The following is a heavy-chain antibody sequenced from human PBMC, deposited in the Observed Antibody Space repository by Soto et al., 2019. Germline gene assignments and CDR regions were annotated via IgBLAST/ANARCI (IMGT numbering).Heavy chain of an antibody. CDR1: GGSISSGGYY. Sequence: SETLSLTCTVSGGSISSGGYYWSWIRQHPGKGLEWIGYIYYSGSTYYNPSLKSRVTISVDTSKNQFSLKLSSVTAADTAVYYCAADYGRNSGWFDPWGPGTLVTLSS. J-gene: IGHJ5*02. CDR3: AADYGRNSGWFDP. CDR2: IYYSGST. V-gene: IGHV4-31*03. D-gene: IGHD4-17*01.